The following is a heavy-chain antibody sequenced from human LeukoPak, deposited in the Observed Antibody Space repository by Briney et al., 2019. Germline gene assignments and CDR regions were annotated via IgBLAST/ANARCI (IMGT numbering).Heavy chain of an antibody. V-gene: IGHV3-30*18. Sequence: GGSLRLSCAASGFTFSSYWMSWVRQAPGKGLEWVAVISYDGSNKYYADSVKGRFTISRDNSKNTLYLQMNSLRAEDTAVYYCAKDYSSSWPTRGYFQHWGQGALVTVSS. J-gene: IGHJ1*01. CDR1: GFTFSSYW. CDR2: ISYDGSNK. CDR3: AKDYSSSWPTRGYFQH. D-gene: IGHD6-13*01.